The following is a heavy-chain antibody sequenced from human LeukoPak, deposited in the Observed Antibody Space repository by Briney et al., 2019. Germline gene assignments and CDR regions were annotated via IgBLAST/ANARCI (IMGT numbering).Heavy chain of an antibody. V-gene: IGHV3-48*01. J-gene: IGHJ4*02. D-gene: IGHD3-22*01. CDR1: GFTFSTYS. Sequence: GGSLRLSCAASGFTFSTYSMNWVRQAPGKGLEWVSHINREPGTIYYADSVKGRFTVSRNNAKNSLYLQMNSLRPEDTAVYYCARGFYYDSSGSFDYWGQGTLVTVSS. CDR3: ARGFYYDSSGSFDY. CDR2: INREPGTI.